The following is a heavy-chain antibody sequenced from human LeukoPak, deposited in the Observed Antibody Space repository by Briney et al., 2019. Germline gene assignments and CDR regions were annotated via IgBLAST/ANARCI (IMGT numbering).Heavy chain of an antibody. CDR2: INHSGST. CDR3: ATRLRRQYFDY. Sequence: SETLSLTCAVYGGSFSGYYWSWIRQPPGKGLEWIGEINHSGSTNYNPSLKSRVTISVDTSKNQFSLKLSSVTAADTAVYYCATRLRRQYFDYWGQGTLDTVSS. J-gene: IGHJ4*02. D-gene: IGHD4-17*01. CDR1: GGSFSGYY. V-gene: IGHV4-34*01.